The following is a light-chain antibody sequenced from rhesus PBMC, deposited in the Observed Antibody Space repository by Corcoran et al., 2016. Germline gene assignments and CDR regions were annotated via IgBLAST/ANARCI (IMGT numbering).Light chain of an antibody. CDR2: AAT. J-gene: IGKJ1*01. V-gene: IGKV1-28*02. CDR1: QGIISY. Sequence: DIQMTQSPSFLSASVGDTVTITCRASQGIISYLNWFQQKPGKAPKLLIYAATTLQSGVPSRCSGSGSGTDFTLTISSMQPEDFETYYDKQYKNYTRTFSQGTKVEIK. CDR3: KQYKNYTRT.